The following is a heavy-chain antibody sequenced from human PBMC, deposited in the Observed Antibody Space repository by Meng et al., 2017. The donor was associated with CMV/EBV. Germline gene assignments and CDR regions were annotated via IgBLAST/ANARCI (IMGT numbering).Heavy chain of an antibody. CDR1: GFTFSSYW. CDR3: ARVRAGWSIAARGYFDY. Sequence: GGSLRLSCAASGFTFSSYWMSWVRQAPGKGLEWVANIKQDGSEKYYVDSVKGRFTISRDNAKNSLYLQMNSLRAEDTAVYYCARVRAGWSIAARGYFDYWGQGTLVTVSS. V-gene: IGHV3-7*01. CDR2: IKQDGSEK. D-gene: IGHD6-6*01. J-gene: IGHJ4*02.